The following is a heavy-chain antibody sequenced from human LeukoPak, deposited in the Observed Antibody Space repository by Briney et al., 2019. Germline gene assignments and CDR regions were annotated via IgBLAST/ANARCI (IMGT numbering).Heavy chain of an antibody. CDR2: IDYSGTT. J-gene: IGHJ4*02. D-gene: IGHD6-13*01. Sequence: PSETLSLTCTVSGGSISSGGYYWSWIRQHPGKGLEWIGYIDYSGTTYYNPSLKSRVSISVDTSKNQFSLDLSSVTAADTAVYYCARGRGSSWYYFDSWGQGTLVTISS. CDR3: ARGRGSSWYYFDS. V-gene: IGHV4-31*03. CDR1: GGSISSGGYY.